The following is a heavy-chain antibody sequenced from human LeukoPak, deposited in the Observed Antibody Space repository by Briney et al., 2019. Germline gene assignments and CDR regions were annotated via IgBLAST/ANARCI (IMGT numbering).Heavy chain of an antibody. CDR3: ARPYSSSEYFDAFDI. D-gene: IGHD6-6*01. J-gene: IGHJ3*02. V-gene: IGHV4-39*01. CDR1: GGSLSSSHYH. CDR2: IYYSGRT. Sequence: SETLSLTCTVSGGSLSSSHYHWGWIRQPPGKGLEWVGTIYYSGRTYYNPSLKSRVTISVDTSKNQFSLKLSSVTAADTAVYYCARPYSSSEYFDAFDIWGQGTMVTVSS.